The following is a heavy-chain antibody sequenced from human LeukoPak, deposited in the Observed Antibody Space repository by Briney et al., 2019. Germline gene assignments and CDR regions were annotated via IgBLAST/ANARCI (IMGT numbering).Heavy chain of an antibody. Sequence: PGGSLRLSCAASGFSFSIYWMHWVRQAPGKGLVWVSHINSDGSRTSKADSVKGRFTISRDNAKNSLYLQMNSLRDEDTAVYYCARAQTYYGSGSYLYWGQGTLVTVSS. J-gene: IGHJ4*02. V-gene: IGHV3-74*01. CDR3: ARAQTYYGSGSYLY. CDR1: GFSFSIYW. D-gene: IGHD3-10*01. CDR2: INSDGSRT.